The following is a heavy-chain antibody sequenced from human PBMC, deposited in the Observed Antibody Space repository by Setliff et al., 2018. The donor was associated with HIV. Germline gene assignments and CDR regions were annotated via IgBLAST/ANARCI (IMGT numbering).Heavy chain of an antibody. CDR2: IHPVDSDT. J-gene: IGHJ4*02. CDR1: GYSLTSNW. CDR3: ARSDSANWYVDY. D-gene: IGHD1-1*01. V-gene: IGHV5-51*01. Sequence: PGESLKISCKGSGYSLTSNWIGWVRQMPGKGLEWMGIIHPVDSDTRYSPSFQGQVTISVDKSINTAYLQWSSLKASDTAMFYCARSDSANWYVDYWGQGTLVTVSS.